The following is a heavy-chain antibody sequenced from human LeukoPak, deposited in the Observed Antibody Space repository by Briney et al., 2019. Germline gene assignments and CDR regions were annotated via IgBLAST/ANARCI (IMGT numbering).Heavy chain of an antibody. CDR1: GYTFTGYY. J-gene: IGHJ4*02. CDR3: ARDFQPLGVPLYYFDY. D-gene: IGHD3-16*01. CDR2: INPNGGGT. Sequence: ASVKVSCKASGYTFTGYYMHWVRQAPGQGLEWMGWINPNGGGTNYAQKFQGWVTMTRDTSISTAYMELSRLRSDDTAVYYCARDFQPLGVPLYYFDYWGQGTLVTVSS. V-gene: IGHV1-2*04.